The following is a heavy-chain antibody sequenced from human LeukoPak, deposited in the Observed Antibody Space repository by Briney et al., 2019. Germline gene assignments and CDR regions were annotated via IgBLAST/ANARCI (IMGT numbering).Heavy chain of an antibody. D-gene: IGHD6-13*01. J-gene: IGHJ4*02. CDR2: ISAYNGNT. CDR3: ARDLGSGIAEPFDH. CDR1: GYTFTNYG. Sequence: ASVKVSCKASGYTFTNYGISWVRQAPGQGLEWMGWISAYNGNTNYAQKLQGRVTVTTDTSTSTAYMELRSLRSDDTAVYCARDLGSGIAEPFDHWGQGTLVTVSS. V-gene: IGHV1-18*01.